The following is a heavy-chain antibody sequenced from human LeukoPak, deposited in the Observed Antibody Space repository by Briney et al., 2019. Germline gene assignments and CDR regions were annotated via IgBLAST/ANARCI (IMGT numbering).Heavy chain of an antibody. CDR3: ARGLGVVVPAASRGFDY. CDR2: INHSGST. Sequence: PGGSLRLSCAASGFTFSSYAMSWVRQAPGKGLEWIGEINHSGSTNYNPSLKSRVTISVDTSKNQFSLKLSSVTAADTAVYYCARGLGVVVPAASRGFDYWGQGTLVTVSS. V-gene: IGHV4-34*01. J-gene: IGHJ4*02. D-gene: IGHD2-2*01. CDR1: GFTFSSYA.